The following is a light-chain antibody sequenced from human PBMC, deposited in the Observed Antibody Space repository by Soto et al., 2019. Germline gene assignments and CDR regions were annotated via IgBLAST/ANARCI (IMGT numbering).Light chain of an antibody. CDR3: QQSYSTHGT. Sequence: DIHMTQSPSSLSASVGDRVTITCRASQSISSYLNWYQQKPGKAPKLLIYAASSLQSGVPSRFGGSGSGTDFTLTISSLQPEDFATYYCQQSYSTHGTFGQGTKVEIK. J-gene: IGKJ1*01. V-gene: IGKV1-39*01. CDR1: QSISSY. CDR2: AAS.